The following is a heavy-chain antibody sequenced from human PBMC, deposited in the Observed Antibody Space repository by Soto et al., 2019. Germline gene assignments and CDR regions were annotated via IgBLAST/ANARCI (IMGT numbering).Heavy chain of an antibody. V-gene: IGHV3-30*18. D-gene: IGHD2-15*01. CDR3: AKDVGVVVAARYGMDV. CDR1: GFTFSSYG. CDR2: ISYDGSNK. J-gene: IGHJ6*02. Sequence: QVQLVESGGGVVQPGRSLRLSCAASGFTFSSYGMHWVRQAPGKGLEWVAVISYDGSNKYYADSVKGRFTISRDNSKNTLYLQMNSLRAEDTAVYYCAKDVGVVVAARYGMDVWGQGTTVTVSS.